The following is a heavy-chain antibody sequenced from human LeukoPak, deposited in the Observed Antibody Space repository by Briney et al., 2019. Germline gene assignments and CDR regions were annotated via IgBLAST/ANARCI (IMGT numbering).Heavy chain of an antibody. Sequence: ASVKVSCKASGGTFSNYAISWVRQAPGQGLEWMGGIIPIFGTANYAQKFQGRVTITTDESTSTAYMELSSLRSEDTAVYYCAIIRGPSRYYFDYWGQGTLVTLSS. V-gene: IGHV1-69*05. CDR3: AIIRGPSRYYFDY. J-gene: IGHJ4*02. D-gene: IGHD3-10*01. CDR2: IIPIFGTA. CDR1: GGTFSNYA.